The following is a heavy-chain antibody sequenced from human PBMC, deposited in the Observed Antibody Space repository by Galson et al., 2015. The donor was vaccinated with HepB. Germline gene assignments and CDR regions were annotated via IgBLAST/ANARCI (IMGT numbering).Heavy chain of an antibody. Sequence: SVKVSCKASGGTFSSYAISWVRQAPGQGLEWMGGIIPIFGTANYAQKFQGRVTITADESTSTAYMELSSLRSEDTAVYYCARTRITMIVVVRGPHYFDYWGQGTLVTVSS. CDR3: ARTRITMIVVVRGPHYFDY. J-gene: IGHJ4*02. V-gene: IGHV1-69*13. CDR1: GGTFSSYA. D-gene: IGHD3-22*01. CDR2: IIPIFGTA.